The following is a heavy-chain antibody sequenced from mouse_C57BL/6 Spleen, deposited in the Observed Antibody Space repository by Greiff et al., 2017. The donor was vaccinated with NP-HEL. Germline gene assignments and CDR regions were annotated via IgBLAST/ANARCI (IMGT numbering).Heavy chain of an antibody. V-gene: IGHV5-6*02. CDR3: ARRSSLYYFDY. CDR2: ISSGGSYT. D-gene: IGHD6-1*01. J-gene: IGHJ2*01. CDR1: GFTFSSYG. Sequence: EVKVVESGGDLVKPGGSLKLSCAASGFTFSSYGMSWVRQTPDKRLEWVATISSGGSYTYYPDSVKGRFTISRDNAKNTLYLQMSSLKSEDTAMYYCARRSSLYYFDYWGQGTTLTVSS.